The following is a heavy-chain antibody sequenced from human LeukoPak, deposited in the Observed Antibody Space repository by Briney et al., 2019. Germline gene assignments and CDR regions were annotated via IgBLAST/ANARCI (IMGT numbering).Heavy chain of an antibody. Sequence: GGSLRLSCAASGFTFSNYWMHWGRQAPREGLVWVSRINVDGSSTTYADSVKGRFTVSRDNAKNTLYLQMNSLRAEDTAVYSCARGGYYFDYWGQGTLVTVSS. V-gene: IGHV3-74*01. CDR1: GFTFSNYW. CDR2: INVDGSST. D-gene: IGHD3-16*01. CDR3: ARGGYYFDY. J-gene: IGHJ4*02.